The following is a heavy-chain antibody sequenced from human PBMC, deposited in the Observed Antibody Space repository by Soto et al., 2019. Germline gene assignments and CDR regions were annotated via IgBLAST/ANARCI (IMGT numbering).Heavy chain of an antibody. CDR3: ARVERFLEWLLGYYYGMDV. CDR2: IKQDGSEK. Sequence: GGSLRLSCAASGFTFSSYWMSWVRQAPGKGLEWVANIKQDGSEKYYVDSVKGRFTISRDNAKNSLYLQMNSLRAEDTAVYYCARVERFLEWLLGYYYGMDVWGQGTTVTVSS. J-gene: IGHJ6*02. D-gene: IGHD3-3*01. V-gene: IGHV3-7*01. CDR1: GFTFSSYW.